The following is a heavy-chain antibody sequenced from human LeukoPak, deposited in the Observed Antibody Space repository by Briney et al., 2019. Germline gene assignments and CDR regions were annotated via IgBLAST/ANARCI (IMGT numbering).Heavy chain of an antibody. CDR1: GFTFNNYG. CDR2: IRYNGNNQ. Sequence: GGSLRLSCAASGFTFNNYGMHWVRQASGKGLEGVAFIRYNGNNQYYADSVKGRFTISRDNSKNTLYLQMNSLKGDDTAVYYCAKDSAFYYIDVWGKGTTVIISS. J-gene: IGHJ6*03. V-gene: IGHV3-30*02. CDR3: AKDSAFYYIDV. D-gene: IGHD3-10*01.